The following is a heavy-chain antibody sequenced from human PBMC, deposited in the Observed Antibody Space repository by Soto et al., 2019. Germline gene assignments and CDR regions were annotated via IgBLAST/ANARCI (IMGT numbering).Heavy chain of an antibody. Sequence: EVQLVESGGGLVKPGESLRLSCTFTFSSYSLNWVRQAPGKGLEWVSSISSGSAYIKYADSVKGRFTISRDNANNLLYLQKRSLRVDDSAEYYCTRDEGGGYDNWFNPWGQVTLVTVSS. D-gene: IGHD1-26*01. J-gene: IGHJ5*02. CDR3: TRDEGGGYDNWFNP. CDR2: ISSGSAYI. V-gene: IGHV3-21*01. CDR1: FTFSSYS.